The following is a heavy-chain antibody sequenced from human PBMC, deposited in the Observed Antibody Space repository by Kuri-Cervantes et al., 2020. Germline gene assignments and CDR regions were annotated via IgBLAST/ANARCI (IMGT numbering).Heavy chain of an antibody. CDR1: GFTVSSNY. Sequence: GESLKISCAASGFTVSSNYMSWVRQAPGKGLEWVSVIYSGSSTYYADSVKGRFTISRDNSKNTLYLQMNSLRAEDTAVYYCARDLAGATSYWGQGTLVTVSS. V-gene: IGHV3-66*01. D-gene: IGHD1-26*01. J-gene: IGHJ4*02. CDR3: ARDLAGATSY. CDR2: IYSGSST.